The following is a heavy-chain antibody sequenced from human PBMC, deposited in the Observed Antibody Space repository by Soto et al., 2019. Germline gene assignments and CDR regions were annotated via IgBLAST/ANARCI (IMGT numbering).Heavy chain of an antibody. CDR2: ISPFIGTA. V-gene: IGHV1-69*01. CDR3: ARSDSGEGYIRFDF. CDR1: GGTFSSYA. D-gene: IGHD3-16*01. Sequence: QVQLVQSGAEVKKPGSSVKVSCKASGGTFSSYAITWVRQAPGQGLEWMGGISPFIGTANYAQKFQGRVTITADESTSTGYMGLGSMRNEGTAVDYCARSDSGEGYIRFDFWGQGTPVPVSS. J-gene: IGHJ4*02.